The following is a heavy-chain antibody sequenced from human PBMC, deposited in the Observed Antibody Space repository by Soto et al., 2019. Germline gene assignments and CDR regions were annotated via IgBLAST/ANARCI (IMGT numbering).Heavy chain of an antibody. CDR2: IIDSGAST. D-gene: IGHD6-13*01. CDR3: AKEGRYSSSRGYFDY. J-gene: IGHJ4*02. Sequence: PGGSLRLSCAASGFTFSSCAMGWVRQAPWKGLEWVSDIIDSGASTYYADSVKGRFTISRDNSKSTLYLQMNSLRAEDTALYYCAKEGRYSSSRGYFDYWGQGTLVTVSS. CDR1: GFTFSSCA. V-gene: IGHV3-23*01.